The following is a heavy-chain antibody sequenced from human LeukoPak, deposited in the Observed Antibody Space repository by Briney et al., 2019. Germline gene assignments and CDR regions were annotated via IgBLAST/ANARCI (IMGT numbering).Heavy chain of an antibody. D-gene: IGHD7-27*01. Sequence: GGSLRLSCAASGFSFSDAWISWVRQAPGEGLEWVGRIQSKTDGGTIDYAAPVKDRFTISKDDPKDTVYLQMNTLKTEGTAVYYCTTSRTATGEKNYWGQGTLVTVSS. CDR2: IQSKTDGGTI. CDR3: TTSRTATGEKNY. V-gene: IGHV3-15*01. J-gene: IGHJ4*02. CDR1: GFSFSDAW.